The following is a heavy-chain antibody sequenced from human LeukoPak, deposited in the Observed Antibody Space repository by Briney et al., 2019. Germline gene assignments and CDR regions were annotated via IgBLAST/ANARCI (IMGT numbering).Heavy chain of an antibody. CDR1: GGSISSGGYY. J-gene: IGHJ4*02. V-gene: IGHV4-31*03. Sequence: SQTLSLTCTVSGGSISSGGYYWSWIRQHPGKGLEWIGYIYYSGSTYYNPSLKSRVTISVDRSKNQFSLKLSSVTAADTAVYYCARRARYYDSSGYSPDFDYWGQGTLVTVSS. CDR3: ARRARYYDSSGYSPDFDY. D-gene: IGHD3-22*01. CDR2: IYYSGST.